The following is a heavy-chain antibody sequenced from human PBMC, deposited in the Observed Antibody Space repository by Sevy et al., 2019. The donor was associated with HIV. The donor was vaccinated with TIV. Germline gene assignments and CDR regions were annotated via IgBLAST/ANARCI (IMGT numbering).Heavy chain of an antibody. CDR1: GFTFSNAW. CDR3: ARDSGQPFHY. CDR2: IKRYGSDK. Sequence: GGSLRLSCAASGFTFSNAWMSWVRQAPGKGLEWVTNIKRYGSDKYYLDSLKGRFTISRHNTQNLVYLQMNSLRAEDTAVDYCARDSGQPFHYWGQGALVTVSS. V-gene: IGHV3-7*03. J-gene: IGHJ4*02.